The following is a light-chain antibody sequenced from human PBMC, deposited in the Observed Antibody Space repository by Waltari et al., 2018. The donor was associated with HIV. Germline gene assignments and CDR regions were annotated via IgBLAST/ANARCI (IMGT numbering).Light chain of an antibody. CDR3: QQAHSSPFT. CDR1: HDIRIW. CDR2: AAF. J-gene: IGKJ3*01. Sequence: DIQMTQSPSSVSAFVGDNITITCRASHDIRIWFAWYQQKPGKPPKLLIYAAFNLQSGVPSRFSGSGSGTDFTLTISGLQPEDFATYYCQQAHSSPFTFGPGTTVHIK. V-gene: IGKV1-12*01.